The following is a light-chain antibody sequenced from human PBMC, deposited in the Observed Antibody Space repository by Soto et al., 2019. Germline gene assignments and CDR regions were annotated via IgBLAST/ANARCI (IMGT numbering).Light chain of an antibody. Sequence: EVVMTQSQATLSVSPGEGVTLSCRARQGIGDTLAWYQHKPGQNPTLLIYDTSTRSTSVPARFSSSKSGPEFTLTISSRQSEDFAIYYCQPCSNCPLTFGGGTKVESK. CDR1: QGIGDT. CDR3: QPCSNCPLT. J-gene: IGKJ4*01. V-gene: IGKV3-15*01. CDR2: DTS.